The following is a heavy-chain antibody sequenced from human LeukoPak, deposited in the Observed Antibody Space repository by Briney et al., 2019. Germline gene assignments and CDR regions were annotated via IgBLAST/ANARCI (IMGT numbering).Heavy chain of an antibody. V-gene: IGHV4-39*07. CDR3: ARDGRGLGFYYYYMDV. J-gene: IGHJ6*03. Sequence: KSSETLSLTCTVSGGSTNSNSYYWGWIRQPPGKGLEYIGSIYYSGSTYYNPSLKSRVTTSVDTSKNQFSLKLSSVTAADTAVYYCARDGRGLGFYYYYMDVWGKGTTVTVSS. CDR1: GGSTNSNSYY. CDR2: IYYSGST.